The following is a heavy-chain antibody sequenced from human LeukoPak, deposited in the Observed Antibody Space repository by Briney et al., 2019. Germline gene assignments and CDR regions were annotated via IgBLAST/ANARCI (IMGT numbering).Heavy chain of an antibody. Sequence: PGGSLRLSCAASGFTFSSYAMSWVRQAPGKGLEWVSYISSSGSTIYYADSMKGRFTISRDSSKNTLYLQMNSLGVEDTAVYYCATWYRASTGKGHFQDWGQGTLVTVSS. V-gene: IGHV3-23*01. J-gene: IGHJ1*01. CDR1: GFTFSSYA. D-gene: IGHD1-1*01. CDR3: ATWYRASTGKGHFQD. CDR2: ISSSGSTI.